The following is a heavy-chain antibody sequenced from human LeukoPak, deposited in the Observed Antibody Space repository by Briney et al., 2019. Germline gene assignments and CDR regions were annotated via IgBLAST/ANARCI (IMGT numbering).Heavy chain of an antibody. CDR2: INSDGSST. J-gene: IGHJ5*02. D-gene: IGHD3-22*01. CDR3: AKGGSGYFLDL. V-gene: IGHV3-74*01. Sequence: GGSLRLSCAASGFTFSSYWMHWVRQAPGKGLVWVSRINSDGSSTSYADSVKGRFTISRDNAKNTLYLQMNSLRAEDTALYYCAKGGSGYFLDLWGHGTLVTVSS. CDR1: GFTFSSYW.